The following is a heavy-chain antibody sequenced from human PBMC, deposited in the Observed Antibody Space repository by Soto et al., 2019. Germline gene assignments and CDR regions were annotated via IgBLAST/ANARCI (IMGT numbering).Heavy chain of an antibody. CDR1: GGTFSSYA. D-gene: IGHD2-2*01. Sequence: EASVKVSCKASGGTFSSYAISWVRQAPGQGLEWMGWISAYNGNTKYAQKLQGRLTMTTDTSTNTAYMELRSLRSDDTAVYYCARDEPVVPAASRLDPWGQGTLVTVSS. J-gene: IGHJ5*02. CDR2: ISAYNGNT. V-gene: IGHV1-18*01. CDR3: ARDEPVVPAASRLDP.